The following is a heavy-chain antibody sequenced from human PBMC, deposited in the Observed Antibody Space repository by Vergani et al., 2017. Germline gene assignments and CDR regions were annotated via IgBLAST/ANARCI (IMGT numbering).Heavy chain of an antibody. D-gene: IGHD6-6*01. V-gene: IGHV3-33*01. CDR1: GFTFSSYG. CDR2: IWYDGSNK. CDR3: AGDGNSSSDY. J-gene: IGHJ4*02. Sequence: QVQLVESGGGVVQPGRSLRLSCAASGFTFSSYGMHWVRQAPGKGLEWVAVIWYDGSNKYYAASVKGRVTISRDNSKNTLYLQMKGLRAEDTAVYYCAGDGNSSSDYWGQGTLVTVSS.